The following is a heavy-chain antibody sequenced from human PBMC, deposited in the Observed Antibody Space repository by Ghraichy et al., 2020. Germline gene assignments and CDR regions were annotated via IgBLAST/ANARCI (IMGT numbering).Heavy chain of an antibody. V-gene: IGHV1-3*04. CDR1: GYVFNRNA. CDR2: INTDKGNT. D-gene: IGHD4/OR15-4a*01. CDR3: ARDDFGVLFH. J-gene: IGHJ1*01. Sequence: ASVKVSCKPSGYVFNRNAIYWVRQAPGQRLEWVGWINTDKGNTKDSQNFQGRVTFSSDTYASTVYMELSSLRPEDTAVYYCARDDFGVLFHWGQGTLVTVAS.